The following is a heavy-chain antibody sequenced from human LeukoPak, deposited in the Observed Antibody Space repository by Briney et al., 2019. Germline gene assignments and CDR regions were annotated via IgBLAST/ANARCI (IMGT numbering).Heavy chain of an antibody. D-gene: IGHD3-10*01. CDR3: AKQPTSMVRGIIITDYYDY. V-gene: IGHV5-51*01. CDR2: IYPNDSDT. Sequence: GESLKISCKGSGNSFTNYWIGWVRQMPGKGLEWMGIIYPNDSDTRYSPSFQGQVTISADKSISTAYLQWSSLKASDTAMYYCAKQPTSMVRGIIITDYYDYWGQGTLVTVSS. J-gene: IGHJ4*02. CDR1: GNSFTNYW.